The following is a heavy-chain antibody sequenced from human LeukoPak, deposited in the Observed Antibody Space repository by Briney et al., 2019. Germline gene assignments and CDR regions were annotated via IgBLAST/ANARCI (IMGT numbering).Heavy chain of an antibody. J-gene: IGHJ4*02. Sequence: GRSLRLSCAASGFTFSSYGMHWVRQAPGKGLEWVAVISYDGSNKYYADSVEGRFTISRDNSKNTLYLQMNSLRAEDTAVYYCAKDRNGGLFDYWGQGTLVTVSS. CDR1: GFTFSSYG. D-gene: IGHD4-23*01. CDR2: ISYDGSNK. V-gene: IGHV3-30*18. CDR3: AKDRNGGLFDY.